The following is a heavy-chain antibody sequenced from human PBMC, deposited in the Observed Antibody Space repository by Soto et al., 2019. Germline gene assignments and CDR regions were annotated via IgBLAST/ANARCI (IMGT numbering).Heavy chain of an antibody. CDR1: GYTFTSYG. J-gene: IGHJ4*02. CDR2: ISAYNGNT. Sequence: ASVKVSCKASGYTFTSYGISWVRQAPGQGLEWMGWISAYNGNTNYAQKLQGRVTMTTDTSTSTAYMELRSLRSDDTAVYYCARDPYSGSYHGHFDYWGQGTLVTVSS. D-gene: IGHD1-26*01. CDR3: ARDPYSGSYHGHFDY. V-gene: IGHV1-18*01.